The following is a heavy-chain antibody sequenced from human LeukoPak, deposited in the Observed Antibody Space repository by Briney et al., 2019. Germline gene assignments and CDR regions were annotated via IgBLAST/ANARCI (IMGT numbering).Heavy chain of an antibody. D-gene: IGHD3-22*01. V-gene: IGHV5-10-1*01. CDR1: GYSFPSNW. J-gene: IGHJ4*02. Sequence: GESLKISRKGSGYSFPSNWIGWVRQMPGKGLEWMGRIDPSDSYTNYSPSFQGHVTISADKSISTAYLQWSSLKASDTAMYYCARHPDYYDSSGYYWWDYWGQGTLVTVSS. CDR2: IDPSDSYT. CDR3: ARHPDYYDSSGYYWWDY.